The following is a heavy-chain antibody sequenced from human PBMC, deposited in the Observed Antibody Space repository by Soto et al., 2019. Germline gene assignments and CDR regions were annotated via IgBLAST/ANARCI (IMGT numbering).Heavy chain of an antibody. CDR2: INHSGST. J-gene: IGHJ3*02. Sequence: SETLSLTCAVYGGSFSRYYWSWIRQPPGKGLEWIGEINHSGSTNYNPSLKSRVTISVDTSKNQFSLKLSSVTAADTAVYYCARDGIVGVPAAMRAFDIWGQGTMVTVSS. V-gene: IGHV4-34*01. CDR1: GGSFSRYY. CDR3: ARDGIVGVPAAMRAFDI. D-gene: IGHD2-2*01.